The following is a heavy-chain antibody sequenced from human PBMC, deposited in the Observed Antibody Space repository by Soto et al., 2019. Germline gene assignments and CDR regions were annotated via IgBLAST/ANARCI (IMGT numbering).Heavy chain of an antibody. CDR3: ARVPDY. CDR1: GGSINSFSHY. J-gene: IGHJ4*02. Sequence: SETLSLTCTVSGGSINSFSHYWTWIRQHPGKGLEWIGYIYHSGSTFYNPSLKSRVTLSVDTSKDQFSLKLTSVTAADTAVYYCARVPDYWGQGILITVSS. D-gene: IGHD2-2*01. V-gene: IGHV4-31*03. CDR2: IYHSGST.